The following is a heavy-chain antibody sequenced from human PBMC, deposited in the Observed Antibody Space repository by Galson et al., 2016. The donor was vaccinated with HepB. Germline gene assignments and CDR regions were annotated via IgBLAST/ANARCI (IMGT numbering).Heavy chain of an antibody. CDR3: ARIPGVNWNDVNYSDF. Sequence: SLRLSCAASGFIFSDCSMNWVRQTPGKGLQWLSYISAGGSTKIYADYVKGRFTVSRDNAKNSLFLQLNSLRYEDTAVYYCARIPGVNWNDVNYSDFWGRGTLVTVSS. J-gene: IGHJ4*02. CDR2: ISAGGSTK. CDR1: GFIFSDCS. V-gene: IGHV3-48*02. D-gene: IGHD1-1*01.